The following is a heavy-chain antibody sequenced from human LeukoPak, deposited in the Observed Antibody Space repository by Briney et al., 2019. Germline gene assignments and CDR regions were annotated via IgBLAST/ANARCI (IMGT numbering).Heavy chain of an antibody. D-gene: IGHD3-10*01. CDR2: IYYSGST. J-gene: IGHJ5*02. Sequence: SETLSLTCTVSGGSVSSSNYYWVWIRQPPGKGLEWNGSIYYSGSTYYNPSRKSRVTISVDTSKNQFSLRLSSVTAADTAVYYCAGLWFGELLYNWFDPWGQGTLVTVSS. CDR3: AGLWFGELLYNWFDP. CDR1: GGSVSSSNYY. V-gene: IGHV4-39*01.